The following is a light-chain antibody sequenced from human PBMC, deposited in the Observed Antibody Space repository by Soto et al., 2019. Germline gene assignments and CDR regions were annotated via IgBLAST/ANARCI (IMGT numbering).Light chain of an antibody. CDR1: QSVSSSY. V-gene: IGKV3-20*01. CDR2: GAS. CDR3: QQYGSSPRT. J-gene: IGKJ1*01. Sequence: EIVLTQSPGTLSLSPGERATLSCRASQSVSSSYLAWYQQKPGQAPRLLIYGASSRATGIPDRFSGSESGTDFTRTISRLEPEDFAVYYGQQYGSSPRTFGQGTKVEIK.